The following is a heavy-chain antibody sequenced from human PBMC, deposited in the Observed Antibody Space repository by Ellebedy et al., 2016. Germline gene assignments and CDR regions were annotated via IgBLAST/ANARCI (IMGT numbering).Heavy chain of an antibody. V-gene: IGHV3-23*01. J-gene: IGHJ3*01. CDR3: AKDPNGDYVGAFDF. D-gene: IGHD4-17*01. CDR1: RFTFSNYA. CDR2: ITGSGYTM. Sequence: GGSLRLSXSVSRFTFSNYAMTWVRQAPGRGLEWISSITGSGYTMHYADSVRGRFTVSRDNSKSTLYLQMNSLRAEDTAVYYCAKDPNGDYVGAFDFWGQGTMVTVS.